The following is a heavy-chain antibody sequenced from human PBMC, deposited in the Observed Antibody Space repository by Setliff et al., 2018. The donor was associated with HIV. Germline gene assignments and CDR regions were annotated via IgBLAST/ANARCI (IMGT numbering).Heavy chain of an antibody. D-gene: IGHD6-25*01. CDR2: IFNTGST. V-gene: IGHV4-39*07. CDR1: GDSISSNSYY. Sequence: SETLSLTCTVSGDSISSNSYYWAWIRQSPGKGLEWIGYIFNTGSTYYKSSLASRLTMSIDTSRNQFSLKLRSVTAADTAVFYCARMSVSAAVYFDSWGQGTLVTVSS. CDR3: ARMSVSAAVYFDS. J-gene: IGHJ4*02.